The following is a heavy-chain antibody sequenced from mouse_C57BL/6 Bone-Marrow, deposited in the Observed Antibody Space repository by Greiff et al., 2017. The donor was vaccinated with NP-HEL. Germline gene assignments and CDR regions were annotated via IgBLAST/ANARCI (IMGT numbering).Heavy chain of an antibody. D-gene: IGHD1-1*01. CDR1: GYSFTGYY. Sequence: VQLQQSGPELVKPGASVKISCKASGYSFTGYYMNWVKQSPEKSLEWIGEINPSTGGTSYNQKFKGKATVTVNKSASTAYMELRSLTSEDSAFYYCARTAYGSSFDYWGQGTTLTVSS. CDR3: ARTAYGSSFDY. CDR2: INPSTGGT. V-gene: IGHV1-42*01. J-gene: IGHJ2*01.